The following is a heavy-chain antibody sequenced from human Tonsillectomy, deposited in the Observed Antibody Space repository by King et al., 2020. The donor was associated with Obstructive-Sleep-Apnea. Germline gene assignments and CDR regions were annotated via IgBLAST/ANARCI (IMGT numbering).Heavy chain of an antibody. CDR2: IWYDETKK. J-gene: IGHJ6*02. Sequence: VQLVESGGGVVQPGRSLRLSCTASGFAFSSYGMHWVRQAPGKGLEWVAVIWYDETKKYYADSVKGRFTISRDNSKNTLYLQLNSLGAEDTAVYYCARDMRDYYYSALDVWGQGTTVTVSS. CDR3: ARDMRDYYYSALDV. CDR1: GFAFSSYG. V-gene: IGHV3-33*01.